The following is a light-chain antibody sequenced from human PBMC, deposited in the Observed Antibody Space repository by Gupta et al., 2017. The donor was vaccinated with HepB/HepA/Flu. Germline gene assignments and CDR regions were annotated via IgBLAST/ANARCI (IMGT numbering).Light chain of an antibody. CDR1: SLRSYY. V-gene: IGLV3-19*01. CDR3: NSLERSCDHLV. Sequence: SSELTPDPAVPVALGQSVSITCQGDSLRSYYASWFQQKPGQSPVIVIYGKNNRPADIPDRFSGSFSGDTAALTIAGAQAEDEADYYCNSLERSCDHLVFGGGTKVTVL. J-gene: IGLJ2*01. CDR2: GKN.